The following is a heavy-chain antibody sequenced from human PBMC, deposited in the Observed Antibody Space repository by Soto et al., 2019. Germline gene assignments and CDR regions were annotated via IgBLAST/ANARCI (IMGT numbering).Heavy chain of an antibody. D-gene: IGHD3-22*01. Sequence: GESLKISCAASGFTFSSYAMHWVRQAPGKGLEWVAVISYDGSNKYYADSVKGRFTISRDNSKNTLYLQMNSLRAEDTAVYYCARDSFNYYDSSGYFDYWGQGTLVTVSS. CDR2: ISYDGSNK. CDR3: ARDSFNYYDSSGYFDY. J-gene: IGHJ4*02. V-gene: IGHV3-30*04. CDR1: GFTFSSYA.